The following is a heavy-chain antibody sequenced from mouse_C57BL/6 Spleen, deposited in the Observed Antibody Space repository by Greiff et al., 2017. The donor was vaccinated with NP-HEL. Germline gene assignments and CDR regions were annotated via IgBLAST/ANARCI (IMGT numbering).Heavy chain of an antibody. D-gene: IGHD3-1*01. CDR1: GFALTSYG. Sequence: VQLQQSGPGLVQPSQCLSITCTVSGFALTSYGVHWVRQSPGKGLEWLGVICRGGSAAYNAAFMSRMGIPKDNYKCQVFYKKISLQADDTAVYYCAKNDGQLGRGGFAYWGQGTLVTVSA. CDR3: AKNDGQLGRGGFAY. CDR2: ICRGGSA. J-gene: IGHJ3*01. V-gene: IGHV2-5*01.